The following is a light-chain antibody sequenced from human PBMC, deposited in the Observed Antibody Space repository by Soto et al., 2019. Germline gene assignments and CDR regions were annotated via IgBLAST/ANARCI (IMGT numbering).Light chain of an antibody. CDR3: SSYTSSSTLV. J-gene: IGLJ3*02. V-gene: IGLV2-14*03. CDR1: TSDVGAYNY. CDR2: DVT. Sequence: QSALTQPASVSGSLGQSITISCTGTTSDVGAYNYVSWYQQHPGKAPQLVIYDVTNRPSGVSNRFSGSKSGNTASLTISGLQAEDEADYYCSSYTSSSTLVFCGGTKLTVL.